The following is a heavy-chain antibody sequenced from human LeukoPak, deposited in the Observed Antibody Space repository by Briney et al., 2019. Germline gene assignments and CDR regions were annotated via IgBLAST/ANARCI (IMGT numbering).Heavy chain of an antibody. CDR2: IRYDGSNK. D-gene: IGHD3-16*01. Sequence: GGSLRLSCAASGFTFSSYGMHWVRQAPGKGLEWVAFIRYDGSNKYYADSVKGRFTISRDNSKNTLYLQMNSLRAEDTAVYYCARFIPDKGLGDNWFDPWGQGTLVTVSS. J-gene: IGHJ5*02. V-gene: IGHV3-30*02. CDR3: ARFIPDKGLGDNWFDP. CDR1: GFTFSSYG.